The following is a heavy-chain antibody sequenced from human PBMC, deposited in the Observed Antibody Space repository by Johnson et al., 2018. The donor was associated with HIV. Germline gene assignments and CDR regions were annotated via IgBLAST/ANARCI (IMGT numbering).Heavy chain of an antibody. CDR3: ARGKGASVGLDAFDI. Sequence: QMLLVESGGGVVQPGRSLRLSCAASGFTLSSYAMHWVRQAPGKGLEWVAIISFDGNNKYYADSGKGRLTISRDNSKNTLYLQMNSLRAEDTAFYYCARGKGASVGLDAFDIWGQGTMVTVSS. D-gene: IGHD2-2*01. CDR1: GFTLSSYA. V-gene: IGHV3-30*14. CDR2: ISFDGNNK. J-gene: IGHJ3*02.